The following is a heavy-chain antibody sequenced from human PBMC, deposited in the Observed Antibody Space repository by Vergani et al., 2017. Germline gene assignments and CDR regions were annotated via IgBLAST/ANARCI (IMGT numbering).Heavy chain of an antibody. CDR1: GGTFTGYY. CDR2: INPNSGGT. D-gene: IGHD3-22*01. Sequence: QVQLVQSGAEVKKPGSSVKVSCKASGGTFTGYYMHWVRQAPGQGLEWMGWINPNSGGTNFAQKLQGRVTMTTDTSTSTAYMELRSLRSDDTAVYYCARIPLRDYYDSSGYSYFNYWGQGTLVTVSS. J-gene: IGHJ4*02. V-gene: IGHV1-2*02. CDR3: ARIPLRDYYDSSGYSYFNY.